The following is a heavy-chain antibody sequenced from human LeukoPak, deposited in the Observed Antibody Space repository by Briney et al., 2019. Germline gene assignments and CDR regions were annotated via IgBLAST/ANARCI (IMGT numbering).Heavy chain of an antibody. CDR2: IYSGGNT. V-gene: IGHV3-53*01. CDR3: AGHGQSGIPLAY. J-gene: IGHJ4*02. Sequence: PGGSLRLSCAASGFTVRSNYMSWVRLAPGKGLEWVSVIYSGGNTFYADSVKGRFTISRDNSRNTLYLQMNSLRADGTAVYYCAGHGQSGIPLAYWGQGTLVTVSS. CDR1: GFTVRSNY. D-gene: IGHD3-10*01.